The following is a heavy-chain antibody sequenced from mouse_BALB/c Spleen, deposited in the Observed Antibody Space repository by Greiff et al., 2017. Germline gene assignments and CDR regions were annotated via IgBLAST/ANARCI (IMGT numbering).Heavy chain of an antibody. V-gene: IGHV5-4*02. CDR2: ISDGGSYT. CDR3: ARDLTTATYYAMDY. D-gene: IGHD1-2*01. CDR1: GFTFSDYY. Sequence: EVQLQESGGGLVKPGGSLKLSCAASGFTFSDYYMYWVRQTPEKRLEWVATISDGGSYTYYPDSVKGRFTISRDNAKNNLYLQMSSLKSEDTAMYYCARDLTTATYYAMDYWGQGTSVTVSS. J-gene: IGHJ4*01.